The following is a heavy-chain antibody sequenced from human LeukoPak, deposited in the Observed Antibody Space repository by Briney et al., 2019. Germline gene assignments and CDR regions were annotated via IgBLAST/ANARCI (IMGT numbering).Heavy chain of an antibody. J-gene: IGHJ3*02. Sequence: GGSLRLSCAASGFTFSSYWMHWVRQAPGKGLVWVSRINSDGSNTSYADSVKGRFTISRDNAKNTLYLQMNSLRAEDTAVYYCAREGTYHDILTGYYMESAFDIWGQGTMVTVSS. D-gene: IGHD3-9*01. V-gene: IGHV3-74*01. CDR1: GFTFSSYW. CDR2: INSDGSNT. CDR3: AREGTYHDILTGYYMESAFDI.